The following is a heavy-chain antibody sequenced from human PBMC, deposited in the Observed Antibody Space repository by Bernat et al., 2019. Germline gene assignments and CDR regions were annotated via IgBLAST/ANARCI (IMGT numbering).Heavy chain of an antibody. V-gene: IGHV1-3*01. CDR2: INAGNGNT. J-gene: IGHJ6*03. CDR1: GYTFTSYP. CDR3: ARDPTNYYYSMDV. Sequence: QVQLVQSGAEVKKPGASVKVSCKASGYTFTSYPMHWVRQAPGQRLEWMGWINAGNGNTKYSQKFQGRVTITRDTSASTDYMELSSLRSEDTAVYYCARDPTNYYYSMDVWGTGTTVTVSS.